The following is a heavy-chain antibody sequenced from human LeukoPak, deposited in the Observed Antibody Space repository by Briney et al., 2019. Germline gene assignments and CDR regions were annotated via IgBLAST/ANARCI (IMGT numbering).Heavy chain of an antibody. V-gene: IGHV4-30-4*08. CDR1: GGSISSDDSY. CDR2: FYYSGST. Sequence: PSQTLSLTCTVSGGSISSDDSYWSWIRQPPGKGLEWIGYFYYSGSTYYSPSLKSRVTISVDTSKNQFSLRLSSVTAADTAVYYCARDKRDGYNYNYFDYWGQGTLVTVSS. CDR3: ARDKRDGYNYNYFDY. D-gene: IGHD5-24*01. J-gene: IGHJ4*02.